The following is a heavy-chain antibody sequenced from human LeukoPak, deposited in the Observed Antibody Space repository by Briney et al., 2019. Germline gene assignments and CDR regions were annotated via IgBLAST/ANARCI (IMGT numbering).Heavy chain of an antibody. Sequence: SETLSLTCTVSGGSISSGGYYWSWIRQHPGKGLEWIGYIYYSGSTYYNPSLKSRVTISVDTSKNQFSLKLSSVTAADTAVYYCARDRSPYYYYGMDVWAKGPRSPSP. CDR3: ARDRSPYYYYGMDV. V-gene: IGHV4-31*03. J-gene: IGHJ6*02. CDR2: IYYSGST. CDR1: GGSISSGGYY.